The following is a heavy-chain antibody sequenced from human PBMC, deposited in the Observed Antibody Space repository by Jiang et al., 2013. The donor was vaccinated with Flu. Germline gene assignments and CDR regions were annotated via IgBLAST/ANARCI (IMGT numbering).Heavy chain of an antibody. D-gene: IGHD4-11*01. V-gene: IGHV3-7*05. Sequence: VQLVESGGAWSSLGGSLRLSCAASGFSFNVYWMSWVRQAPGKGLEWVANIKQDGSEKYYVDSVKGRFTISRDNSKNSLYLQMNSLRADDTAVYYCARRGRNYDQESWGQGTLV. CDR2: IKQDGSEK. CDR1: GFSFNVYW. CDR3: ARRGRNYDQES. J-gene: IGHJ5*02.